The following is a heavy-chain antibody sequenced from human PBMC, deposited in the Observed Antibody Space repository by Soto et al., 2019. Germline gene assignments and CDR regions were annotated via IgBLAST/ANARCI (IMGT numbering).Heavy chain of an antibody. D-gene: IGHD2-2*02. CDR2: INPSGGST. CDR1: RYTFTSYY. Sequence: ASVKVSCKASRYTFTSYYMHWVRQAPGQGLEWMGIINPSGGSTSYAQKFQGRVTMTRDTSTSTVYMELSSLRSEDTAVYYCARDISYCSSTSCYMYYYYYGMDVWGQGTTVTVSS. J-gene: IGHJ6*02. V-gene: IGHV1-46*01. CDR3: ARDISYCSSTSCYMYYYYYGMDV.